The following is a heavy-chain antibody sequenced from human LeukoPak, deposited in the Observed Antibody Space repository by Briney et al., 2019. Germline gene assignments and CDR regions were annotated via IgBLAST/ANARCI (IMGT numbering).Heavy chain of an antibody. CDR3: AKGKGREGSSGWYASWFDP. J-gene: IGHJ5*02. CDR2: ISWNSGSI. V-gene: IGHV3-9*01. D-gene: IGHD6-19*01. CDR1: GFTFSSYS. Sequence: GGSLRLSCAASGFTFSSYSMNWVRQAPGKGLEWVSGISWNSGSIGYADSVKGRFTISRDNAKNSLYLQMNSLRAEDTALYYCAKGKGREGSSGWYASWFDPWGQGTLVTVSS.